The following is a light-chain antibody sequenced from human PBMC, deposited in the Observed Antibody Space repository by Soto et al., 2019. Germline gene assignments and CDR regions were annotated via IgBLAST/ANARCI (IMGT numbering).Light chain of an antibody. V-gene: IGLV2-11*01. CDR1: SSDVGGYNY. CDR3: CSYAGSYHV. J-gene: IGLJ1*01. CDR2: DVS. Sequence: QSALTQPRSVSGSPGQSVTISCTGTSSDVGGYNYVSWYQQHPGKAPKLMIYDVSKRPSGVPDRFSGSKSGNTASLTISGLQAEDEADYYCCSYAGSYHVLGTGTKLTVL.